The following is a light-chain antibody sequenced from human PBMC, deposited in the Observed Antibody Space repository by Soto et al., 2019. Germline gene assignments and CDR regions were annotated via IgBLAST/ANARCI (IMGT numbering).Light chain of an antibody. Sequence: QSVLTQPASVSDSPGQSITISCTGTSSDVGGYNHVSWYQQHPGKAPKLMIYDVTKRPSGVSNRFSGSKSGSTASLIISGLQAEDEADYYCVSFTSSTTYVFGTGTKVTVL. J-gene: IGLJ1*01. CDR1: SSDVGGYNH. CDR3: VSFTSSTTYV. CDR2: DVT. V-gene: IGLV2-14*01.